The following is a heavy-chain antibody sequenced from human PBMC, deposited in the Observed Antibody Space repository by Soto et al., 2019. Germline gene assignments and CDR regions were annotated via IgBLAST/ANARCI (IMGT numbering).Heavy chain of an antibody. Sequence: QVTLKESGPELVQPTETLTLTCTVSGFSLTNTRMGVSWIRQPPGQALEWLAHVFSIDEKSYSTSLKSRLTISKDTSKSQVVLTMTNVDPVDTATYYCARMLSYFDSDGYYFEFDYWGQGILVTVSS. J-gene: IGHJ4*02. CDR2: VFSIDEK. CDR3: ARMLSYFDSDGYYFEFDY. CDR1: GFSLTNTRMG. D-gene: IGHD3-22*01. V-gene: IGHV2-26*01.